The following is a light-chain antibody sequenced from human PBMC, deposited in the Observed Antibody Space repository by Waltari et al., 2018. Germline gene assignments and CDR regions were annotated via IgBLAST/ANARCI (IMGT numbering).Light chain of an antibody. CDR1: ASNIGSTA. V-gene: IGLV1-44*01. CDR2: NNS. J-gene: IGLJ1*01. Sequence: QSVLTQPPSASGTPGPRVTISCSGGASNIGSTAVNWYQHLPGAAPKLVILNNSQRPSGISDRFSGSTSGASASLAISGLQSDDEADYYCASWDGSLAAYVFGGGTKVTV. CDR3: ASWDGSLAAYV.